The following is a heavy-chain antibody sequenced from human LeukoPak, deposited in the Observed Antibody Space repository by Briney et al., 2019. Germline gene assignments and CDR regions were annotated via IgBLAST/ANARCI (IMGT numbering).Heavy chain of an antibody. D-gene: IGHD3-10*01. CDR2: INHSGST. J-gene: IGHJ5*02. CDR3: ARVLGDYYGSGSYSHFRFDP. CDR1: GGSFSGYY. Sequence: SETLSLTCAVYGGSFSGYYWSWIRQPPGKGLEWIGEINHSGSTNYNPSLKSRVTISIDTAENQFSLKLTSVTAADTAIYYCARVLGDYYGSGSYSHFRFDPWGQGGLVTVSS. V-gene: IGHV4-34*01.